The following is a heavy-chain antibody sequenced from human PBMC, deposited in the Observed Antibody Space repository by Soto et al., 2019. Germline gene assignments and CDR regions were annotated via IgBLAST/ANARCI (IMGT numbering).Heavy chain of an antibody. CDR1: GYTFTTFW. J-gene: IGHJ5*02. D-gene: IGHD2-2*01. V-gene: IGHV5-10-1*01. Sequence: SXKVSCTGCGYTFTTFWISWVRHMPGKGLEWMGRIDPGDTYATYSPAFQGHVTISADKATSTAYLQWRSLKASDTAMYFCARIYCTTTTCDSWFDPWGQGTLVTVSS. CDR2: IDPGDTYA. CDR3: ARIYCTTTTCDSWFDP.